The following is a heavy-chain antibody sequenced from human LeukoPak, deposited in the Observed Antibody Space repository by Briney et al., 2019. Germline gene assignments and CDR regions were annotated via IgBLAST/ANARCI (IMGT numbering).Heavy chain of an antibody. D-gene: IGHD2-15*01. CDR3: AGPRDCTGGSCHLDY. Sequence: GASVKVSCKASGYTFTGYYVHWVRQAPGQGLEWMGWINPNSGGTKYAQKFQGRVTMTRDTSISTAYMELSRLRSDDTAVYYCAGPRDCTGGSCHLDYWGQGTLVTVSS. V-gene: IGHV1-2*02. J-gene: IGHJ4*02. CDR2: INPNSGGT. CDR1: GYTFTGYY.